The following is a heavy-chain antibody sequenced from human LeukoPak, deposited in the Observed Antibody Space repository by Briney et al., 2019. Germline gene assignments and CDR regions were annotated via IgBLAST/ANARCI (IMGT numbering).Heavy chain of an antibody. CDR1: GGSISSGGYY. CDR3: ARGIQTRIYREQLVYFDY. J-gene: IGHJ4*02. D-gene: IGHD6-6*01. V-gene: IGHV4-30-2*01. Sequence: SETLSLTCTVSGGSISSGGYYWSWIRQPPGKGLEWIGYIYHSGSTYYNPSLKSRVTISVDRSKNQFSLKLSSVTAADTAVYYCARGIQTRIYREQLVYFDYWGQGTLVTVSS. CDR2: IYHSGST.